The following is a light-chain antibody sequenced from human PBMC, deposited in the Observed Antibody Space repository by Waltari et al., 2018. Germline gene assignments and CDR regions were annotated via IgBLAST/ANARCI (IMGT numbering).Light chain of an antibody. CDR3: SSYTANTRF. CDR2: DVR. CDR1: CSDVGCENR. J-gene: IGLJ2*01. V-gene: IGLV2-18*02. Sequence: QSALTQPPSVSGSPGQSVTISCSGTCSDVGCENRVSWYQQPPGTAPKLIIYDVRNRPSGGSHRCSGSRSGNTASLTISGLQAEDEADYYCSSYTANTRFFGGGTKLTVL.